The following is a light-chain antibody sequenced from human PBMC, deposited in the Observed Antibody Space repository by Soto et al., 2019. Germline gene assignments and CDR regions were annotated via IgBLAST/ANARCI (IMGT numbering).Light chain of an antibody. CDR2: DAF. CDR1: QSISEF. V-gene: IGKV1-5*01. Sequence: IQMTQSPSTLSVSVGDTVTITCRASQSISEFVAWYQQKPGKAPKLLIYDAFGLETGVPSRFGGSGSGTEFTLTISSLQPDDLATYYCQQYNVYPWTFGQGTKVEI. J-gene: IGKJ1*01. CDR3: QQYNVYPWT.